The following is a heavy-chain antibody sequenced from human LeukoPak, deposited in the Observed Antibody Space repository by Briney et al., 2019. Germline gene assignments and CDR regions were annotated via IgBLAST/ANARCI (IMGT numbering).Heavy chain of an antibody. CDR1: GYSFTTYN. V-gene: IGHV1-18*01. CDR2: ISAYNGNT. CDR3: ARGIGALPYYYYYMDV. D-gene: IGHD4-17*01. Sequence: GASVKVSCKASGYSFTTYNMNWVRQAPGQGLEWMGWISAYNGNTNYAQKLQGRVTMTTDTSTSTAYMEPRGLRSDDTAVYYCARGIGALPYYYYYMDVWGKETTVTISS. J-gene: IGHJ6*03.